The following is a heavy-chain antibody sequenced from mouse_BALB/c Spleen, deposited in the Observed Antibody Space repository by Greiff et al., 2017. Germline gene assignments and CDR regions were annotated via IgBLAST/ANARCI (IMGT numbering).Heavy chain of an antibody. V-gene: IGHV1S135*01. Sequence: EVKLVESGPELVKPGASVKVSCKASGYSFTDYNMYWVKQSHGKSLEWIGYIDPYNGGTSYNQKFKGKATLTVDKSSSTAFMHLNSLTSEDSAVYYCARWSMITNNYAMDYWGQGTSVTVSS. J-gene: IGHJ4*01. CDR2: IDPYNGGT. D-gene: IGHD2-4*01. CDR3: ARWSMITNNYAMDY. CDR1: GYSFTDYN.